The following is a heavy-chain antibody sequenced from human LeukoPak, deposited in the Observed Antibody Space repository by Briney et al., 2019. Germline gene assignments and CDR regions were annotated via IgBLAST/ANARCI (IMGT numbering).Heavy chain of an antibody. CDR3: AREGVYYDILAAYYRPYYFDF. J-gene: IGHJ4*02. D-gene: IGHD3-9*01. CDR2: INHGGST. Sequence: SETLSLTCAVYGGSFSAYYWSWIRQPPGKGLKWIGEINHGGSTNYNPSLKSRLTISVDTSKNQFSLKLSSVTAADTAVYYCAREGVYYDILAAYYRPYYFDFWGQGTLVTVYS. CDR1: GGSFSAYY. V-gene: IGHV4-34*01.